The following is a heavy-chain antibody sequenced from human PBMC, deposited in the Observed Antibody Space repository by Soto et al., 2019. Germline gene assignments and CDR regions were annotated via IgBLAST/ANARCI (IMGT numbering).Heavy chain of an antibody. V-gene: IGHV1-18*01. D-gene: IGHD6-13*01. Sequence: ASVQVSFKASGYTFTSYGISWVRQAPGQGLEWMGWISAYNGNTNYAQKLQGRVTMTTDTYTSTDYMELRSLRSDDTDVYYCARDLQKLLLYYYYRMDVWCQGNRVTVSS. CDR1: GYTFTSYG. J-gene: IGHJ6*02. CDR3: ARDLQKLLLYYYYRMDV. CDR2: ISAYNGNT.